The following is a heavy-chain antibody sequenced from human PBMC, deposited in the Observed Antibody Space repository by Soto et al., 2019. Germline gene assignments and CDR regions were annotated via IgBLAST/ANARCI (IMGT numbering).Heavy chain of an antibody. J-gene: IGHJ1*01. D-gene: IGHD1-26*01. Sequence: QVQLVQSGAEVKKPGSSVKVSCKASGGTFSSYTISWVRQAPGLGLEWMGRIIPILGIANYAQKFQGRVTIIADKSTSTAYMEMSSLRSEDTAVYYCARDIRGVGATPAWGQGTLVTVSS. V-gene: IGHV1-69*08. CDR3: ARDIRGVGATPA. CDR1: GGTFSSYT. CDR2: IIPILGIA.